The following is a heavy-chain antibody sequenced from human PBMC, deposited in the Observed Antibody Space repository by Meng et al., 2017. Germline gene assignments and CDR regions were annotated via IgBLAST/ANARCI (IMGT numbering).Heavy chain of an antibody. CDR1: GFSLSTSGVG. D-gene: IGHD6-13*01. CDR3: AHIPYSSSWYEYFQH. J-gene: IGHJ1*01. V-gene: IGHV2-5*01. CDR2: IYWNDDK. Sequence: QITLKQSGPPLVKPTHTLTLPCTFSGFSLSTSGVGVGWIRQPPGKALEWLALIYWNDDKRYSPSLKSRLTITKDTSKNQVVITMTNMDPVDTATYYCAHIPYSSSWYEYFQHWGQGTLVTVPS.